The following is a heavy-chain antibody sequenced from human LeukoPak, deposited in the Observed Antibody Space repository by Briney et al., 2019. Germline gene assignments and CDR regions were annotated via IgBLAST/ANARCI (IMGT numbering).Heavy chain of an antibody. CDR1: GGSISSYY. J-gene: IGHJ4*02. Sequence: PSETLSLTCTVSGGSISSYYWSRIRQPAGKGLEWIGRIYTSGSTNYNPSLKSRVTMSVDTSKNQFSLKLSSVTAADTAVYYCARGQAVPAAIPFDYWGQGTLVTVSS. V-gene: IGHV4-4*07. CDR2: IYTSGST. CDR3: ARGQAVPAAIPFDY. D-gene: IGHD2-2*02.